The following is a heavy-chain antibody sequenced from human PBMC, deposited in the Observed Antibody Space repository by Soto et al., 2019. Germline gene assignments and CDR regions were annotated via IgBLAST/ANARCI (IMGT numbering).Heavy chain of an antibody. CDR2: IIPFFGTA. V-gene: IGHV1-69*01. CDR3: ARTTPMDGGDKYYYDF. D-gene: IGHD2-21*02. CDR1: GGTFSTFG. Sequence: QVQLVQSGAEVRKTGSSVKVSCKPSGGTFSTFGISWVRQAPGQGLEWMGGIIPFFGTAEYSLKFQDRITMTADESTNTVDMDLRSLTSEATAIYYCARTTPMDGGDKYYYDFWGHGALGTVSS. J-gene: IGHJ4*01.